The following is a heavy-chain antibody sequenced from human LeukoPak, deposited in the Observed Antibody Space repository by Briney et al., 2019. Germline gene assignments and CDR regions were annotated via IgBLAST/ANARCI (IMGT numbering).Heavy chain of an antibody. V-gene: IGHV4-59*08. CDR2: MYNSGST. CDR1: GASISSFY. D-gene: IGHD2-15*01. Sequence: SETLSLTCTVSGASISSFYWSWIRQPPGEGLEWIGYMYNSGSTNYNPSLRSRVTISVDTSKNQFSLKLSSVTAADTAVYYCARLVATHLNYYSYGMDVWGHGTTVTVSS. CDR3: ARLVATHLNYYSYGMDV. J-gene: IGHJ6*02.